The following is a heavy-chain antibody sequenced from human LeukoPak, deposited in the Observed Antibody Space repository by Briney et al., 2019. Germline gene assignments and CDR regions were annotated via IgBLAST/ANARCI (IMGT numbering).Heavy chain of an antibody. Sequence: PSETLSLTCTVSGGSISSSSYYWSWIRQPPGKGLEWIGYIYYSGSTNYNPSLKSRVTISVDTSKNQFSLKLSSVTAADTAVYFCARGQLGIGGDYWGQGTLVTVSS. J-gene: IGHJ4*02. V-gene: IGHV4-61*01. CDR1: GGSISSSSYY. CDR3: ARGQLGIGGDY. CDR2: IYYSGST. D-gene: IGHD7-27*01.